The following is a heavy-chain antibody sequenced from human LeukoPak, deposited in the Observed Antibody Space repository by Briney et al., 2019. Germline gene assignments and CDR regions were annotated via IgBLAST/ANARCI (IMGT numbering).Heavy chain of an antibody. CDR1: GFTFSSYS. D-gene: IGHD3-10*01. J-gene: IGHJ6*03. V-gene: IGHV3-21*01. CDR3: ARAQCIAMVRGVIPYCMDV. CDR2: ISSSSSYI. Sequence: WGSLRLSCAASGFTFSSYSMNWLRQAPGKGLEWISSISSSSSYIYYADSVKGRFTISRDNAKKSLYLQMNSLRAEDTAVYYCARAQCIAMVRGVIPYCMDVWGKGTTVTVSS.